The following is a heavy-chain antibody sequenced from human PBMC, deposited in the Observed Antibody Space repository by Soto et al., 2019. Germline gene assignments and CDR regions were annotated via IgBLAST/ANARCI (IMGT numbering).Heavy chain of an antibody. J-gene: IGHJ6*02. Sequence: ASVKVSCKASGYTFTSYGISWVRQAPGQGLEWMGWISAYNGNTNYAQKLQGRVTMTTDTSTSTAYMELRSLRSDDTAVYYCVRGRPFDWFSDYYGMDVWGQGTTVTVSS. CDR1: GYTFTSYG. V-gene: IGHV1-18*01. CDR2: ISAYNGNT. CDR3: VRGRPFDWFSDYYGMDV. D-gene: IGHD3-9*01.